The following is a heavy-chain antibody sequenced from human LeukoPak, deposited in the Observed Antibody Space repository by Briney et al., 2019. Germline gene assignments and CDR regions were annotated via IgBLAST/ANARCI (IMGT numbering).Heavy chain of an antibody. Sequence: PGGSPRLSCAASGFTFSSYAMNWVRQAPGKGLEWVSGISGSGGSTYYADSVKGRFTISRDNSKNTLYMKMNSLRVEDTAVYYCAKAIAAAAPRGYCDYWGQGTLVTVSS. J-gene: IGHJ4*02. D-gene: IGHD6-13*01. CDR2: ISGSGGST. CDR3: AKAIAAAAPRGYCDY. V-gene: IGHV3-23*01. CDR1: GFTFSSYA.